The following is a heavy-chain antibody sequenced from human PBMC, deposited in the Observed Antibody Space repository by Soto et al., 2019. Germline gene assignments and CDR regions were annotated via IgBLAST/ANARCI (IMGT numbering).Heavy chain of an antibody. V-gene: IGHV4-4*07. CDR3: ARDPSGTGLVI. Sequence: QVQLHESGPGLVKPSETLSLTCNVSGDSIGRFYWSWIRQSAEKGLEWIGRVYSTGGTAYNPALKGLDTISLDRSNNHVSLEMNSVTAEDTAMYFCARDPSGTGLVILGRGTRVTVSS. CDR2: VYSTGGT. J-gene: IGHJ6*02. CDR1: GDSIGRFY. D-gene: IGHD6-25*01.